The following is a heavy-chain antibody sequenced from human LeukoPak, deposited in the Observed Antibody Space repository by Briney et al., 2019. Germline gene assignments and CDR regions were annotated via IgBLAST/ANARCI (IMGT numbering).Heavy chain of an antibody. CDR2: IYSDSTT. V-gene: IGHV3-53*01. Sequence: PGGSLRLSCAASGFTVSGNYMTWVRQAPGKGLEWVSVIYSDSTTYYADSVKGRFTISRDNSKNTLYLQMNSLRAEDTAVYYCASGTGRAHSGWGQGTLVTVSS. CDR3: ASGTGRAHSG. J-gene: IGHJ4*02. CDR1: GFTVSGNY. D-gene: IGHD1-14*01.